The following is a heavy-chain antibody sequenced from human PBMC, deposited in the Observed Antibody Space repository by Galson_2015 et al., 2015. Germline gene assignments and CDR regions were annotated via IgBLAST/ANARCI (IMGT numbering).Heavy chain of an antibody. V-gene: IGHV1-18*01. D-gene: IGHD2-21*01. J-gene: IGHJ4*02. CDR1: GYTFTSYG. CDR2: ISAYNGNT. CDR3: ARVSNCGGDCYLFDFDY. Sequence: SVKVSCKASGYTFTSYGISWVRQAPGQGLEWMGWISAYNGNTNYAQKLQGRVTMTTDTSTSTAYMELRSLRSDDTAVYYCARVSNCGGDCYLFDFDYWGQGTLVTVSS.